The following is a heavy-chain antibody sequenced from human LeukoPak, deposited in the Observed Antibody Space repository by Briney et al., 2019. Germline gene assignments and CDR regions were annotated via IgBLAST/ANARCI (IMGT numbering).Heavy chain of an antibody. D-gene: IGHD3-22*01. V-gene: IGHV3-23*01. J-gene: IGHJ4*02. CDR1: GFTFSSYA. Sequence: GGSLRLSCAASGFTFSSYAMSWVRQAPGKGLEWISAISDSGGSTYYADSVKGRFTISRDNSKNTLYLQMNSLRAEDTAVYYCAKGDYYDSSGCFDYWGQGTLVTVSS. CDR2: ISDSGGST. CDR3: AKGDYYDSSGCFDY.